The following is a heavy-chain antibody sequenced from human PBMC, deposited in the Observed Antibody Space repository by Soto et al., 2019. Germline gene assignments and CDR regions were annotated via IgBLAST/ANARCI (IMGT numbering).Heavy chain of an antibody. CDR1: GGSISSGDYY. Sequence: QVQLQESGPGLVKPSQTLSLTCTVSGGSISSGDYYWSWIRQPPGKGLEWIGYIYYSGSTYYNPYLKSRVTISVDTSKNQFSLKLSSVTAADTAVYYCARSITGTPYYYYYGMDVWGQGTTVTVSS. J-gene: IGHJ6*02. CDR2: IYYSGST. V-gene: IGHV4-30-4*01. CDR3: ARSITGTPYYYYYGMDV. D-gene: IGHD1-20*01.